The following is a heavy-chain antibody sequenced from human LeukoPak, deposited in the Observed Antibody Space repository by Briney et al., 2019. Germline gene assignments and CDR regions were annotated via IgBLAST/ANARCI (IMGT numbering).Heavy chain of an antibody. J-gene: IGHJ6*02. CDR2: ISGSGGST. V-gene: IGHV3-23*01. D-gene: IGHD2-2*02. CDR1: GFTFSSYA. Sequence: GGSLRLSCAASGFTFSSYAMSWVRQAPGKGLEWVSAISGSGGSTYYADSVKGRFTISRDNSKNTPYLQMNSLRAEDTAVYYCANQPISCSSTSCYTAGMDVWGQGTTVTVSS. CDR3: ANQPISCSSTSCYTAGMDV.